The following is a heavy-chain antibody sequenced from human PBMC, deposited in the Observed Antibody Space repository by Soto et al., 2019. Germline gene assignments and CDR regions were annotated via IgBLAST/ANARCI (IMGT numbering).Heavy chain of an antibody. D-gene: IGHD6-13*01. CDR3: ARDFKRYSSPPGPLEY. CDR1: GGSFSGYY. V-gene: IGHV4-34*01. CDR2: INHSGST. J-gene: IGHJ4*02. Sequence: PSETLSLTCAVYGGSFSGYYWNWIRQPPGKGLEWIGEINHSGSTNYNPSLKSRVTISVDTSKNQFSLKLSSVTAADTAVYYCARDFKRYSSPPGPLEYCGLGTLVTVS.